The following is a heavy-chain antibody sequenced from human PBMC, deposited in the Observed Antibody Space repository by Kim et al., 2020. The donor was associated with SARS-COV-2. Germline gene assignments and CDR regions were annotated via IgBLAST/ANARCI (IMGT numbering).Heavy chain of an antibody. V-gene: IGHV4-39*01. CDR2: IYYSGST. D-gene: IGHD3-10*01. CDR1: GGSISSSSYY. CDR3: ARSFLWFGELLPPSWVSFYFDY. J-gene: IGHJ4*02. Sequence: SETLSLTCTVSGGSISSSSYYWGWIRQPPGKGLEWIGSIYYSGSTYYNPSLKSRVTISVDTSKNQISLKLSSVTAADTAVYYCARSFLWFGELLPPSWVSFYFDYWGQGTLVTVSS.